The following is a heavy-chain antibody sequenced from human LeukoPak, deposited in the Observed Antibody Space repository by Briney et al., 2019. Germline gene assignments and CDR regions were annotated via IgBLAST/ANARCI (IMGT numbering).Heavy chain of an antibody. J-gene: IGHJ4*02. CDR2: ISSSSSYI. D-gene: IGHD2-21*02. CDR3: ARGPAAVTARGYYFDY. Sequence: AGGSLRLSCAASGFTFSSYSMNWVRQAPGKGLEWVSSISSSSSYIYYADSVKGRFTISRDNAENSLYLQMNSLRAEDTAVYYCARGPAAVTARGYYFDYWGQGTLVTVSS. V-gene: IGHV3-21*01. CDR1: GFTFSSYS.